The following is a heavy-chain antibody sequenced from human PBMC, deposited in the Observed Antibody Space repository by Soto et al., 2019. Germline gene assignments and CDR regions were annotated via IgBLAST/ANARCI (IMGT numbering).Heavy chain of an antibody. V-gene: IGHV5-51*01. CDR3: ASTIFGVANYYYYGMDV. J-gene: IGHJ6*02. CDR2: IYPGDSDT. CDR1: GYSFTSYW. Sequence: PGESLKISCKGSGYSFTSYWIGWVRQMPGKGLEWMGIIYPGDSDTRYSLSFQGQVTISADKSISTAYLQWSSLKASDTAMYCCASTIFGVANYYYYGMDVWGQGTTVTVSS. D-gene: IGHD3-3*01.